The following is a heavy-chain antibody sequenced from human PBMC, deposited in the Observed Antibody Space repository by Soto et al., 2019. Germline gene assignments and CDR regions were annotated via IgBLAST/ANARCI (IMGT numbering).Heavy chain of an antibody. D-gene: IGHD3-3*01. CDR2: ITPILGIA. CDR1: GGTFSRYT. CDR3: AKGSGYYFDNSRSYWFDP. J-gene: IGHJ5*02. V-gene: IGHV1-69*02. Sequence: GASVKVSCKASGGTFSRYTISWVRQAPGQGLEWMGRITPILGIANYAQKFQGRVTITADKSTSTAYMELNSLRAEGTAVYYCAKGSGYYFDNSRSYWFDPWGQGTLVTVSS.